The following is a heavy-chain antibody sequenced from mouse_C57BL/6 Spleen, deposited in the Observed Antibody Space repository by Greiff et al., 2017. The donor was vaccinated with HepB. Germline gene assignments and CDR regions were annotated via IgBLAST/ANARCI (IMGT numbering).Heavy chain of an antibody. Sequence: AQLQPSGAELVKPGASVKLSCTASGFNIKDYYMHWVRQRTEQGLEWIGRIDPEDGETTYAPNFQGKATTTADTSSNTAYQQLSRLTSEYTAVYYCARDDDNGAQVAYSGQVTLVTVS. CDR1: GFNIKDYY. D-gene: IGHD2-3*01. J-gene: IGHJ3*01. CDR3: ARDDDNGAQVAY. CDR2: IDPEDGET. V-gene: IGHV14-2*01.